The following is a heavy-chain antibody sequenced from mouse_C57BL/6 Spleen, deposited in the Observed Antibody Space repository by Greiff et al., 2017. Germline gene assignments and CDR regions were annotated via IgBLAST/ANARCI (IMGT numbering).Heavy chain of an antibody. CDR3: ARSDYYGSSYGWFAY. J-gene: IGHJ3*01. D-gene: IGHD1-1*01. V-gene: IGHV14-2*01. CDR1: GFNIKDYY. Sequence: EVKLQESGAELVKPGASVKLSCTASGFNIKDYYMHWVKQRTEQGLEWIGRIDPEDGETKYAAKFQGKATITADTSSNTAYLQLSSLTSEDTAVYYCARSDYYGSSYGWFAYWGQGTLVTVSA. CDR2: IDPEDGET.